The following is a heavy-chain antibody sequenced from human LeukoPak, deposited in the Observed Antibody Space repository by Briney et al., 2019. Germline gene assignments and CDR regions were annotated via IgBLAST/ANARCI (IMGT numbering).Heavy chain of an antibody. CDR2: NYPTGTN. J-gene: IGHJ4*02. Sequence: SETLSLTCTVSTTSVNSYFWGWVRLPAPKGLEWLGRNYPTGTNYYNPSLKSRLSLSIETYKRQFSLPLRSATAADTAVYFCGREGYTASQHFFDYWSQGTLVTVSS. D-gene: IGHD3-3*02. CDR1: TTSVNSYF. CDR3: GREGYTASQHFFDY. V-gene: IGHV4-4*07.